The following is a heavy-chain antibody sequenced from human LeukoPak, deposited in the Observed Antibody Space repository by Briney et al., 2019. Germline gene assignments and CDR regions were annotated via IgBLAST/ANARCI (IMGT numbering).Heavy chain of an antibody. J-gene: IGHJ6*02. V-gene: IGHV1-46*01. CDR3: ARDQTPHYDFWTGGVVDV. CDR1: GGTFTSYY. CDR2: INPSGGST. D-gene: IGHD3-3*01. Sequence: ASVKVSCKASGGTFTSYYMHWVRQAPGQGLEWMGIINPSGGSTSYAQKFQGRVTMTRDTSTSTVYMELSSLRSEDTAVYYCARDQTPHYDFWTGGVVDVWGQGTTVTVSS.